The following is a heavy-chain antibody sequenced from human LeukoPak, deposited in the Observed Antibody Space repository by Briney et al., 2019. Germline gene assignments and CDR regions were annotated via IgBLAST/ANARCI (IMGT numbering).Heavy chain of an antibody. V-gene: IGHV3-23*01. CDR2: ISGSGGST. Sequence: PGGSLRLSCAASGFTFSSYAMSWVRQAPGKGLEWVSAISGSGGSTYNADSVKGRFTISRDNSKNTLYLQMNSLRAEDTAVYYCAKRDSSGSFPDYWGQGTLVTVSS. D-gene: IGHD1-26*01. CDR3: AKRDSSGSFPDY. J-gene: IGHJ4*02. CDR1: GFTFSSYA.